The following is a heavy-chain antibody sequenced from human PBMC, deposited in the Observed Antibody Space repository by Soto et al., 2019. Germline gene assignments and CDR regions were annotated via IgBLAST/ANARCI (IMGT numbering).Heavy chain of an antibody. CDR1: GFTFSSYG. Sequence: QVQLVESGGGVVQPGRSLRLSCAASGFTFSSYGMHWVRQAPGKGLEWVAVISYDGSNKYYADSVKGRFTISRDNSKSTLYLQMNSLRAEDTAVYYCAKDRGLVIGMFYFDYWGQGTLVTVSS. J-gene: IGHJ4*02. V-gene: IGHV3-30*18. D-gene: IGHD3-16*02. CDR2: ISYDGSNK. CDR3: AKDRGLVIGMFYFDY.